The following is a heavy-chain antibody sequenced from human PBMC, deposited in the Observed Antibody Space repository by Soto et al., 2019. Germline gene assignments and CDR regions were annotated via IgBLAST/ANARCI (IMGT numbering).Heavy chain of an antibody. CDR2: IYYSGST. Sequence: QVQLQESGPGLVKPSQTLSLTCTVSGGSISSGGYYWSWIRQHPGKCLEWIGYIYYSGSTYYNPSLKIIVTISVDTSKNQFSLKLSSGTAAVKVVYYCAREVNHRGQGTLVTVSS. J-gene: IGHJ4*02. CDR3: AREVNH. D-gene: IGHD2-21*01. V-gene: IGHV4-31*01. CDR1: GGSISSGGYY.